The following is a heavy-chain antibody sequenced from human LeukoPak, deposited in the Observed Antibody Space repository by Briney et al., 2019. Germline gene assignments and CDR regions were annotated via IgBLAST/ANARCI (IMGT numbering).Heavy chain of an antibody. D-gene: IGHD5-18*01. CDR1: GGSISSYY. J-gene: IGHJ4*02. CDR3: ARGPGGYSYGYYFDY. V-gene: IGHV4-59*01. CDR2: FYYSGST. Sequence: KPSETLSLTCAVSGGSISSYYWSWIRQPPGKGLECIGFFYYSGSTNYNPSLKSRVTISVDTSKNHFPLKLSSVTAADTAVYYCARGPGGYSYGYYFDYWGQGTLVTVSS.